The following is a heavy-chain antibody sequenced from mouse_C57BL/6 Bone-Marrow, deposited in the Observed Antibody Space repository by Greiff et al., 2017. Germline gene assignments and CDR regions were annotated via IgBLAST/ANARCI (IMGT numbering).Heavy chain of an antibody. V-gene: IGHV14-4*01. Sequence: VQLKQSGAELVRPGASVKLSCTASGFNIKDDYMHWVKQRPEQGLEWIGWIDPENGDTEYASKFQGKATITADTSSNTAYLQLSSLTSEDTAVYYCTTALWFPYYARDYWGQGTSVTVSS. CDR3: TTALWFPYYARDY. CDR2: IDPENGDT. J-gene: IGHJ4*01. CDR1: GFNIKDDY. D-gene: IGHD2-2*01.